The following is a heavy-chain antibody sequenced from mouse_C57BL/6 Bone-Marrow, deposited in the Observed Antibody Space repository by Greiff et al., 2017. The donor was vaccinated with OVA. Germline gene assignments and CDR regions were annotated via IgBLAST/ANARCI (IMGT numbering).Heavy chain of an antibody. CDR2: IDPETGGT. D-gene: IGHD1-1*01. CDR1: GYTFTDYE. V-gene: IGHV1-15*01. Sequence: QVQLQQSGAELVRPGASVTLSCKASGYTFTDYEMHWVKQTPVHGLEWIGAIDPETGGTAYNQKFKGKAILTADKSSSTAYMELRSLTSEDSAVYYCTREGFTTVVDYWGQGTTLTVSS. J-gene: IGHJ2*01. CDR3: TREGFTTVVDY.